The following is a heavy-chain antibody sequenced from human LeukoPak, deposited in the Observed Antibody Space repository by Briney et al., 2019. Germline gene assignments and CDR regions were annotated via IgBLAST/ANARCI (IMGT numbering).Heavy chain of an antibody. CDR3: ARDQYYYDSSGYMGGYAFDI. D-gene: IGHD3-22*01. Sequence: GGSLRLSCAASGFTFSSYAMHWVRQAPGKGLEWVALISYDGSNKYYADSVKGRFTISRDNSKNTLYLQMNSLRTEDTAVYYCARDQYYYDSSGYMGGYAFDIWGQGTMVTVSS. CDR1: GFTFSSYA. V-gene: IGHV3-30*04. J-gene: IGHJ3*02. CDR2: ISYDGSNK.